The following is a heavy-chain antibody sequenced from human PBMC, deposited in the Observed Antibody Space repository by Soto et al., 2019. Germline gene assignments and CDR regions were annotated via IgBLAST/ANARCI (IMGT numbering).Heavy chain of an antibody. V-gene: IGHV1-46*01. CDR2: INPSGGST. J-gene: IGHJ6*02. CDR1: GYTFTSYY. Sequence: QVQLVQSGAEVKKPGASVKVSCKASGYTFTSYYMHWVRQAPGQGLEWMGIINPSGGSTSYAQKFQGRVTMTRDTSTSTVYMELSSLRSEDTAVYYCARCYYDFWSGYYKGGYYGMDVWGQGTTVTVSS. D-gene: IGHD3-3*01. CDR3: ARCYYDFWSGYYKGGYYGMDV.